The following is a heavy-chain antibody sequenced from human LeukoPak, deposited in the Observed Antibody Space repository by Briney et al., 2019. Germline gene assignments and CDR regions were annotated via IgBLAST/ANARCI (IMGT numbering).Heavy chain of an antibody. Sequence: GGSLRLSCAASGFTFSTYAMNWIRQAPGKGLEWVAFIRYDGSNKYYADSVKGRFTISRDNSKNTLYLQMNSLRAEDTAVYYCAKDPYSNHGYWGQGTLVTVSS. D-gene: IGHD4-11*01. CDR1: GFTFSTYA. CDR3: AKDPYSNHGY. J-gene: IGHJ4*02. V-gene: IGHV3-30*02. CDR2: IRYDGSNK.